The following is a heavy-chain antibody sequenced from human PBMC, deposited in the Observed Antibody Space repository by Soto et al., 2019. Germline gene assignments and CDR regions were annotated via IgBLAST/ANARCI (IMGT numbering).Heavy chain of an antibody. D-gene: IGHD3-22*01. Sequence: GGSLRLSCAASGFTFSSYGMHWVRQAQGKGLEWVAVISYDGSNKYYADSVKGRFTISRDNSKNTLYLQMNSLRAEDTAVYYCAKNYYDSSGYYSPPHDAFDIWGQGTMVTVSS. CDR1: GFTFSSYG. V-gene: IGHV3-30*18. CDR2: ISYDGSNK. J-gene: IGHJ3*02. CDR3: AKNYYDSSGYYSPPHDAFDI.